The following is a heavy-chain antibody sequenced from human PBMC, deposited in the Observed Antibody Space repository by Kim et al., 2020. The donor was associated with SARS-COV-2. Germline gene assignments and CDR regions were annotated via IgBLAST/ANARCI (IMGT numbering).Heavy chain of an antibody. J-gene: IGHJ5*02. CDR1: GFTFSSYA. Sequence: GGSLRLSCAASGFTFSSYAMHWVRQAPGKGLEWVAVISYDGSNKYYVDSVKGRFTISRDNSKNKLYLQMNSLRAEDTAVYYCAREGGYFDWLLSSGWFDPCGQGTLVTVSS. CDR2: ISYDGSNK. CDR3: AREGGYFDWLLSSGWFDP. D-gene: IGHD3-9*01. V-gene: IGHV3-30*04.